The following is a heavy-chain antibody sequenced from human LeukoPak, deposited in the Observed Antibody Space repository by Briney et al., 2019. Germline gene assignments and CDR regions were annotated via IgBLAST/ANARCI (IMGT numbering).Heavy chain of an antibody. J-gene: IGHJ6*02. CDR2: IIPIFGTA. D-gene: IGHD2-21*02. V-gene: IGHV1-69*13. CDR1: GGTFSSYA. Sequence: ASVKVSCKASGGTFSSYAISWVRQAPGQGLKWMGGIIPIFGTANYAQKFQGRVTITADESTSTAYMELSSLRSEDTAVYYCASAVVVTAILYYYGMDVWGQGTTVTVSS. CDR3: ASAVVVTAILYYYGMDV.